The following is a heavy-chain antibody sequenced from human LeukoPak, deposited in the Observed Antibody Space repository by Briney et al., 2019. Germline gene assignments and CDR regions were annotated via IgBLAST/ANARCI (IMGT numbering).Heavy chain of an antibody. CDR2: ISSSSSYI. CDR1: GFTFSSYS. CDR3: ARGHTNSSYGMDV. V-gene: IGHV3-21*01. J-gene: IGHJ6*02. D-gene: IGHD6-13*01. Sequence: PGGSLRLSCAASGFTFSSYSMNWVRQAPGKGLEWVSSISSSSSYIYYADSVKGRFTISRDNAKNSLYLQMNSLRAEGTAVYYCARGHTNSSYGMDVWGQGTTVTVSS.